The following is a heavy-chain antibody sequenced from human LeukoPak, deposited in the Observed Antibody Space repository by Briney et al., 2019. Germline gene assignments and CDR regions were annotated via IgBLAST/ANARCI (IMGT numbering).Heavy chain of an antibody. V-gene: IGHV1-24*01. Sequence: ASVKVSCKASGGTFSSYAISWVRQAPGKGLEWMGGFDPEDGETIYAQKFQGRVTMTEDTSTDTAYMELSSLRSEDTAVYYCATVWAVANWFDPWGQGTLVTVSS. CDR3: ATVWAVANWFDP. J-gene: IGHJ5*02. D-gene: IGHD3-16*01. CDR2: FDPEDGET. CDR1: GGTFSSYA.